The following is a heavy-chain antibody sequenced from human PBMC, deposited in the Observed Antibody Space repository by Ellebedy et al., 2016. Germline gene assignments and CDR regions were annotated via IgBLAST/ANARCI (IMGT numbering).Heavy chain of an antibody. CDR3: ARADFGAAAGTGSRALDY. V-gene: IGHV3-33*01. D-gene: IGHD6-13*01. Sequence: GESLKISXAASGFTFSIYGMHWVRQAPGKGLEWVALIWYDGSNKYYGDSVTGRFTISRDNSKNMLYLQMDSLRAEDTAVYYCARADFGAAAGTGSRALDYWGQGTLVTVSS. CDR2: IWYDGSNK. CDR1: GFTFSIYG. J-gene: IGHJ4*02.